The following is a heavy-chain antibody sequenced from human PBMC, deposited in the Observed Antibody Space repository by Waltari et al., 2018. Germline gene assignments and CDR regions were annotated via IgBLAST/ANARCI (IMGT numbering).Heavy chain of an antibody. Sequence: QVQLVQSGAAVKKPGSSVKVSCKASGGTFSSSAIGWVRPAPGQGLGWRGRSIPILGKANYAQKCQGRVTITADESTSTAYMELSSLRSEDTAVYYCARDLEIGYSSSWFDYWGQGTLVTVSS. V-gene: IGHV1-69*11. D-gene: IGHD6-13*01. CDR2: SIPILGKA. J-gene: IGHJ4*02. CDR1: GGTFSSSA. CDR3: ARDLEIGYSSSWFDY.